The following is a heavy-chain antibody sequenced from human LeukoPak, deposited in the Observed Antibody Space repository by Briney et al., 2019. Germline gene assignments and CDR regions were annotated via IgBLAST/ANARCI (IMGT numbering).Heavy chain of an antibody. Sequence: SETLSLTCTVSGGSISSYYWSWIRQPAGKGLEWIGRIYTSGSTNYNPSLKSRVTISVDTSKNQFSLKLSSVTAADTAVYYCARDYSYGYAGFFDYWGQGTLVTVSS. CDR2: IYTSGST. CDR1: GGSISSYY. J-gene: IGHJ4*02. D-gene: IGHD5-18*01. V-gene: IGHV4-4*07. CDR3: ARDYSYGYAGFFDY.